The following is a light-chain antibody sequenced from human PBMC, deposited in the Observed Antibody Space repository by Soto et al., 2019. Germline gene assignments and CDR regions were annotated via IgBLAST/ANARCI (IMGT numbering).Light chain of an antibody. Sequence: DIVLTQSPSTLSLSPGKRATLSCRASQSVGDYLAWYQQKPGQAPRLLIYGASTRAPDIPARFSGSGSGTEFTLTISSLQSADFAVYYCQHYNNWPPLTFGGGTKVDIK. CDR3: QHYNNWPPLT. J-gene: IGKJ4*01. CDR2: GAS. V-gene: IGKV3-15*01. CDR1: QSVGDY.